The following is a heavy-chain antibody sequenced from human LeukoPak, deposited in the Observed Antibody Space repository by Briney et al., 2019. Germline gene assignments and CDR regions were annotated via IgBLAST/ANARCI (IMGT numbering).Heavy chain of an antibody. J-gene: IGHJ4*02. CDR2: IYPGGST. V-gene: IGHV4-61*02. CDR1: GGSISSGNYY. Sequence: SQTLSLTCTVSGGSISSGNYYWSWIRQPAGKGLEWIGRIYPGGSTNYNPSLKSRITISVDMSKNQFSLKLSSMTAADSAVYYCATYCSTTSCYLGGYGYFDYWGQGTLVTVSS. D-gene: IGHD2-2*01. CDR3: ATYCSTTSCYLGGYGYFDY.